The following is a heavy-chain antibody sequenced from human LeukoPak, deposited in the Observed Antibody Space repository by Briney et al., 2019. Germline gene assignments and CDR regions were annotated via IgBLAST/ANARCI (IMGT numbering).Heavy chain of an antibody. Sequence: GGSLRLSCAASGFTFSSYAMSWVRQAPGKGLEWVSGISGSGGITYYADSVKGRFTVSRDNSKNTLYLQMNSLRAEDTAVYYCAKMVHTEQWLVPFDYWGQGTLVTVSS. J-gene: IGHJ4*02. V-gene: IGHV3-23*01. CDR1: GFTFSSYA. CDR2: ISGSGGIT. D-gene: IGHD6-19*01. CDR3: AKMVHTEQWLVPFDY.